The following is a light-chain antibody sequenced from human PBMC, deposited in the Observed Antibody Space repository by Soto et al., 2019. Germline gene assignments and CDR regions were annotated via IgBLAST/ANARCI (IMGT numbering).Light chain of an antibody. V-gene: IGKV3-20*01. Sequence: EIVLTPSPGTLSLSPGERATLSCRASQKISSRYLAWYLQKPGQAPRFRIYGASIIATGIPDRFSGSGSGTDFSLSICRLERENFSKYFCQQRNSYPRTFGQGTMV. CDR2: GAS. CDR1: QKISSRY. J-gene: IGKJ1*01. CDR3: QQRNSYPRT.